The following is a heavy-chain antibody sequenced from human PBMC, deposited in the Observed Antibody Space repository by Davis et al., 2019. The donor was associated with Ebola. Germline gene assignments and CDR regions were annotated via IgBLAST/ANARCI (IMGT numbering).Heavy chain of an antibody. D-gene: IGHD2-15*01. CDR3: AREVVAATHPTYYFDY. CDR1: GYTFTSYA. V-gene: IGHV1-3*01. CDR2: INAGNGNT. Sequence: ASVKVSCKASGYTFTSYAMHWVRQAPGQRLEWMGWINAGNGNTKYSQKFQGRVTITRDTSASTAYMELSSLRSEDTAVYYCAREVVAATHPTYYFDYWGQGTLVTVSS. J-gene: IGHJ4*02.